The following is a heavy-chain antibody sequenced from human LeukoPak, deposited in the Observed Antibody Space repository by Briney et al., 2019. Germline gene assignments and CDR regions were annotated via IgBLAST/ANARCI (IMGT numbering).Heavy chain of an antibody. CDR3: ARAYSGYDR. CDR1: GYTFTGYY. CDR2: INPKSGGT. J-gene: IGHJ4*02. V-gene: IGHV1-2*06. D-gene: IGHD5-12*01. Sequence: GASVRVSCKASGYTFTGYYMHWVRQAPGQGLEWMGRINPKSGGTNYAQNFQGRVTMTRDTPISTAYMELSRLRSDDTAVYYCARAYSGYDRWGQGTLVTVSS.